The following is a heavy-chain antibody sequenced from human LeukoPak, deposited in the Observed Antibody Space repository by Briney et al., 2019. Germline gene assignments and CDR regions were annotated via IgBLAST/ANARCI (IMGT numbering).Heavy chain of an antibody. V-gene: IGHV4-39*07. CDR1: GGSISSGDYY. CDR2: IYYSGIT. J-gene: IGHJ4*02. Sequence: SETLFLICTVSGGSISSGDYYWSWIRQPAGKGLEWIGSIYYSGITYYNPSLKSRVTISIDTSKNQFSLKLSSVTAADTAFYYCARGVHGKAAWIQLWLHFDYWGQGTLVTVSS. D-gene: IGHD5-18*01. CDR3: ARGVHGKAAWIQLWLHFDY.